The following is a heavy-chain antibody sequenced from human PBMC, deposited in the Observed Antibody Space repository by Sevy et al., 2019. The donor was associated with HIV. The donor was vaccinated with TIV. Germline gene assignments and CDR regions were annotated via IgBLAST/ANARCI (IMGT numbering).Heavy chain of an antibody. Sequence: GGSLRLSCEASAINIRDYWMNWVRQAPGKGLEWVANINPDGSKIYYAESVKGRFTISIDSAKNSVFLQMTSLRAEDTAVYYCVRASKLAASYWGQGMLVTVSS. CDR1: AINIRDYW. V-gene: IGHV3-7*02. D-gene: IGHD2-15*01. J-gene: IGHJ4*02. CDR3: VRASKLAASY. CDR2: INPDGSKI.